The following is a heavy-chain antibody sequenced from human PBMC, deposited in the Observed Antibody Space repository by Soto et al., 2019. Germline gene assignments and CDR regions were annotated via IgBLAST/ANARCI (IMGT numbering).Heavy chain of an antibody. CDR2: IFYTGNT. J-gene: IGHJ3*02. CDR3: ARRYSSAFDI. D-gene: IGHD6-13*01. CDR1: GYSIRSSNW. V-gene: IGHV4-28*01. Sequence: SETLSLTCGVSGYSIRSSNWWAWIRQPPGKGLEWIGYIFYTGNTYYNPSLKSRVTMSVDTSKNQFSLKLSSVTAADTAVYYCARRYSSAFDIWGQGTMVTVSS.